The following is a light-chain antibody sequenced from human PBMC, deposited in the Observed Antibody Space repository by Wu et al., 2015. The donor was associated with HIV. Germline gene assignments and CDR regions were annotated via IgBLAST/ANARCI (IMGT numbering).Light chain of an antibody. J-gene: IGKJ1*01. CDR3: QQYGTSQT. CDR2: GAS. Sequence: EIVLTQSPGTLSLSPGERATLSCRATQSVSSNYLAWYQQKPGQAPRLLIFGASSRATGIPDRFSGGGSGTDFTLTISRLEPEDFAVYYCQQYGTSQTFGQGTKVEIK. V-gene: IGKV3-20*01. CDR1: QSVSSNY.